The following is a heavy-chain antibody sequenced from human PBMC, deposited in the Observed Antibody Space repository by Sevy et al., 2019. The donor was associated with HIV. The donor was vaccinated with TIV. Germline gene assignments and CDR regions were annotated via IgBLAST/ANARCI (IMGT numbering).Heavy chain of an antibody. Sequence: GGSLRLSCAASGFTFDDYSMTWVRQAPGKGLEWVSVINWNGGSTGYADSVKGRFTISRDNAKNSLYLQMNSLRAEDTAFYYCAREISGVIYLEDYDYVDVWGKGTTVTVSS. CDR3: AREISGVIYLEDYDYVDV. V-gene: IGHV3-20*04. D-gene: IGHD1-26*01. CDR1: GFTFDDYS. J-gene: IGHJ6*03. CDR2: INWNGGST.